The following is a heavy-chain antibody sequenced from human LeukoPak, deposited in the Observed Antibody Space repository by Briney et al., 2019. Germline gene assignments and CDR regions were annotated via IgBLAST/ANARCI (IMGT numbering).Heavy chain of an antibody. V-gene: IGHV3-30*04. CDR2: ISYDGSNK. D-gene: IGHD5-24*01. Sequence: GGSLRLSCAASGFTFSSYAMHWVRQAPGKGLEWVAVISYDGSNKYYADSVKGRFTISRDNSKNTLYLQMNSLRAEDTAVYYCARDFGWLQIDDAFDIWGQGTMVTVSS. CDR3: ARDFGWLQIDDAFDI. CDR1: GFTFSSYA. J-gene: IGHJ3*02.